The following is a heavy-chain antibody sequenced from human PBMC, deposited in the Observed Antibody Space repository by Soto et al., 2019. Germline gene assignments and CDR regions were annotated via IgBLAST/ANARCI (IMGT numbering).Heavy chain of an antibody. CDR1: GFTFSSYG. Sequence: QVQLVESGGGVVQPGRSLRLSCAASGFTFSSYGMHCVRQAPGKGLEWVAVISYDGSNKYYADSVKGRFTISRDNSKNTLYLQMNSLRAEDTAVYYCAKDPWSAAATITHWFDPWGQGTLVTVSS. D-gene: IGHD5-12*01. CDR2: ISYDGSNK. J-gene: IGHJ5*02. V-gene: IGHV3-30*18. CDR3: AKDPWSAAATITHWFDP.